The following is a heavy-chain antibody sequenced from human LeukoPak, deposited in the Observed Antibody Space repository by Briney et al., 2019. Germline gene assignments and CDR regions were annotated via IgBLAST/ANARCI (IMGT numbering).Heavy chain of an antibody. J-gene: IGHJ5*02. CDR3: ARDEWGWFDP. V-gene: IGHV4-61*02. Sequence: SQTLSLTCTVSGGSISSGSYYWSWIRQPAGKGLEWIGRIYTSGGTNYNPSLKSRVTISVDTSKNQFSLKLSSVTAADTAVYYCARDEWGWFDPWGQGTLVTVSS. CDR1: GGSISSGSYY. D-gene: IGHD1-26*01. CDR2: IYTSGGT.